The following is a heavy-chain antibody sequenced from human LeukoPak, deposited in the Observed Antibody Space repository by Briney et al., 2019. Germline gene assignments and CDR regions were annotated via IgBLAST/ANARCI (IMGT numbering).Heavy chain of an antibody. J-gene: IGHJ4*02. V-gene: IGHV3-48*03. CDR1: GFTFSSYE. D-gene: IGHD3/OR15-3a*01. CDR3: ARDGDWFDY. Sequence: PGGSLRLSCAASGFTFSSYEMNWVRQAPGKGLEWVSYISSSGSTIYYADSVKGRFSISRDNAKNSLYLQMNSLRAEDTAVYYCARDGDWFDYWGQGTLVTVSS. CDR2: ISSSGSTI.